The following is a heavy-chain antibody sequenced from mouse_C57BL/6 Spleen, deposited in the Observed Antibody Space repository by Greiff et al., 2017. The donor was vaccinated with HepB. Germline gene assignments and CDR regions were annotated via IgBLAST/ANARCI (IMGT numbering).Heavy chain of an antibody. J-gene: IGHJ1*03. V-gene: IGHV5-15*04. Sequence: EVHLVESGGGLVQPGGSLKLSCAASGFTFSDYGMAWVRQAPRQGPEWVAFISTLAYSIYYADTVTGRFTLTRENAKNTLYLEMSRLRSEDTAMYYCARRGRGQGYFDVWGTGTTVTVSS. CDR2: ISTLAYSI. CDR3: ARRGRGQGYFDV. D-gene: IGHD3-3*01. CDR1: GFTFSDYG.